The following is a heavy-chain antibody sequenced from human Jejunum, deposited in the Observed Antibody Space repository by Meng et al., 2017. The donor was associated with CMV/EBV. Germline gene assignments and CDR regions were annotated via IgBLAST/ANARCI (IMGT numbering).Heavy chain of an antibody. J-gene: IGHJ1*01. D-gene: IGHD3-16*01. V-gene: IGHV1-2*02. CDR2: IDSRSGGT. CDR1: GYTFSDYY. Sequence: KASGYTFSDYYIHWVRQAPGQGLEWMGWIDSRSGGTNSAQKFHGRVTMTRDTSISTAYMELSRLRSDDTAVYYCARENGNYGYFQYWGQGTLVTVS. CDR3: ARENGNYGYFQY.